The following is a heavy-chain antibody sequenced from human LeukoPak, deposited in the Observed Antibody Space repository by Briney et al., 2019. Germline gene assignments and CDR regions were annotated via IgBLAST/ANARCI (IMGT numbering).Heavy chain of an antibody. D-gene: IGHD4/OR15-4a*01. Sequence: GGSLRLSCAASGFTFSSYEMNEVRQAPGKGVEWVSYISSSGSTIYYADSVKGRLTISRDNAKNSLYLQMNSLRAEDTAVYYCARGGALGIDYWGQGTLVTVSS. CDR3: ARGGALGIDY. V-gene: IGHV3-48*03. CDR1: GFTFSSYE. J-gene: IGHJ4*02. CDR2: ISSSGSTI.